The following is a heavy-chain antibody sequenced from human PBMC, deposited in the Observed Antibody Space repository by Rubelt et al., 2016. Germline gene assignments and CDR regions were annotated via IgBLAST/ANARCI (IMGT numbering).Heavy chain of an antibody. D-gene: IGHD2-2*01. V-gene: IGHV3-74*02. Sequence: EVQLLESGGGLVQPGGSLRLSCAASGFTFSSYAMSWVRQAPGKGLEWVSRINSDGSSRSYADSVKGRFNISGDNAKNTRDRQMNSLRAEDTAVYYCAKVRVAAGNDYWGQGTLVTVSS. CDR1: GFTFSSYA. CDR3: AKVRVAAGNDY. J-gene: IGHJ4*02. CDR2: INSDGSSR.